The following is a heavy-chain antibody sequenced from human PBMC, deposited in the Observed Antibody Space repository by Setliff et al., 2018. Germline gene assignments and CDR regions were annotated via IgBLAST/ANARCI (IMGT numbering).Heavy chain of an antibody. J-gene: IGHJ3*02. Sequence: ASVKVSCKASGYTFTSYAMNWVRQAPGQGLEWMGWMNPNSGNTGYAQKLQGRVTMTTDTSTSTAYMELRSLRSDDTAVYYCARDRREAFDIWGQGTMVTVSS. CDR3: ARDRREAFDI. CDR1: GYTFTSYA. CDR2: MNPNSGNT. V-gene: IGHV1-18*01.